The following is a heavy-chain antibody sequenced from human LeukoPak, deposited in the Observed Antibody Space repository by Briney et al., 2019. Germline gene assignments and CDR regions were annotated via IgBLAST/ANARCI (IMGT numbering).Heavy chain of an antibody. J-gene: IGHJ5*02. CDR2: INPSGGST. CDR1: GYTFTSYY. CDR3: ARAERWLQSFVS. V-gene: IGHV1-46*01. Sequence: ASVKVSCKASGYTFTSYYMHWVRQAPVQGLEWMGIINPSGGSTSYAQKFQGRVTMTRDTSTSTVYMELSSLRSEDTAVYYCARAERWLQSFVSWGQGTLVTVSS. D-gene: IGHD5-24*01.